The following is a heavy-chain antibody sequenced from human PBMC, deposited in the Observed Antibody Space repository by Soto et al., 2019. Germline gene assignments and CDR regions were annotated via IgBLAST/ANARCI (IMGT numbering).Heavy chain of an antibody. Sequence: EVQLVESGGGLVQPGGSLRLSCAASGFTFSTYEMNWVRQAPGKGLERLSFISSSGTTEYYADSVKGRITISRDIAKNALYLQMNSLSAVDTAVYYCARALYGSGKDFDYWGQGTLVTVSS. D-gene: IGHD3-10*01. CDR1: GFTFSTYE. J-gene: IGHJ4*02. CDR3: ARALYGSGKDFDY. CDR2: ISSSGTTE. V-gene: IGHV3-48*03.